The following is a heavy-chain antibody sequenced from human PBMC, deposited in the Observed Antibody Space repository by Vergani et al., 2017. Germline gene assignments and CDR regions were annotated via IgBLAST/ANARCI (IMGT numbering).Heavy chain of an antibody. Sequence: QVQLQESGPGLVKPSETLSLTCTVSGGSISSYYWSWIRQPAGKGLEWIGRIYTSGSTNYNPSLKSRVTMSVDTSKNQFSLKLSSVTAADTAVYYCARDPTVTKNGLVNDVWGQGTLVTVSS. J-gene: IGHJ4*02. CDR2: IYTSGST. D-gene: IGHD4-11*01. V-gene: IGHV4-4*07. CDR1: GGSISSYY. CDR3: ARDPTVTKNGLVNDV.